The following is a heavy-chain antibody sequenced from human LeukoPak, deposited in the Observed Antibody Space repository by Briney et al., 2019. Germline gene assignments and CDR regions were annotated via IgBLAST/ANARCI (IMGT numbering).Heavy chain of an antibody. D-gene: IGHD6-13*01. Sequence: SETLSLTCTVSGGSISSNYWSWIRQPPGRGLEWIGYIYYSGSTNYNPSLKSRVTISVDTSKSQFSLKLSSVTAADTAVYYCAREVVAAAGTVDYWGQGTLVIVSS. V-gene: IGHV4-59*01. CDR3: AREVVAAAGTVDY. J-gene: IGHJ4*02. CDR2: IYYSGST. CDR1: GGSISSNY.